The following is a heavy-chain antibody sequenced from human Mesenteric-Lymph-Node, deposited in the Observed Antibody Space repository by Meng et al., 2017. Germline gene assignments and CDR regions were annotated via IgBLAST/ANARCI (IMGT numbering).Heavy chain of an antibody. CDR3: ARVRIVYDYVWGSYRYWEKGAFDI. D-gene: IGHD3-16*02. CDR1: GGSISSYY. V-gene: IGHV4-59*12. Sequence: SETLSLTCTVSGGSISSYYWSWIRQPPGKGLEWIGYIYYSGSTNYNPSLKSRVTMSVDTSKNQFSLKLSAVTAADTAVYYCARVRIVYDYVWGSYRYWEKGAFDIWGQGTMVTVSS. J-gene: IGHJ3*02. CDR2: IYYSGST.